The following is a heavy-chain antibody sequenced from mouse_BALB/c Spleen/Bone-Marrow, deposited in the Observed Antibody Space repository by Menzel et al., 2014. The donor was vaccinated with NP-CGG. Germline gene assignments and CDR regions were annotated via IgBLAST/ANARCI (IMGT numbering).Heavy chain of an antibody. J-gene: IGHJ4*01. CDR3: ARRLTGTSAMDY. CDR2: INPGSGST. V-gene: IGHV1-54*01. CDR1: GYAFTNYL. D-gene: IGHD4-1*01. Sequence: VQLQQSGAELVRPGTSVKVSCKASGYAFTNYLIEWVKRRPGQGLEWIGVINPGSGSTNFNENFKGKATLTADKSSSTACMQLSSLTSDDSAVYFCARRLTGTSAMDYWGQGTSVTVSS.